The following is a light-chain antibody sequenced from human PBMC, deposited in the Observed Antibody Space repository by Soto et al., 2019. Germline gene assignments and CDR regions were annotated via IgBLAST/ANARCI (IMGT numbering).Light chain of an antibody. CDR2: WAS. J-gene: IGKJ1*01. V-gene: IGKV4-1*01. CDR3: QQYYNIPPT. CDR1: QSVFFNSNIKNY. Sequence: DIVMTQSPDSLAVSLGERATINCKSSQSVFFNSNIKNYLAWYQQKPGQPPKLLIYWASTRESGVPDRFSGSGSGTDFTLTISSLQAEDVAVYYCQQYYNIPPTFGQGTKVEI.